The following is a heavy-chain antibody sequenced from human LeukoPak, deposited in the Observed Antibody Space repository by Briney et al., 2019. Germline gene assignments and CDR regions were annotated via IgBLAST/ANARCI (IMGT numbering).Heavy chain of an antibody. V-gene: IGHV4-39*07. D-gene: IGHD3-10*01. CDR3: ARARSKVLWFGELLLSPVDY. CDR1: GGSISSSSYY. Sequence: SETLSLTCTVSGGSISSSSYYWGWIRQPPGKGLEWIGSIYYSGSTYYNPSLKSRVTISVDTSKNQFSLKLSSVTAADTAVYYCARARSKVLWFGELLLSPVDYWGQGTLVTVSS. CDR2: IYYSGST. J-gene: IGHJ4*02.